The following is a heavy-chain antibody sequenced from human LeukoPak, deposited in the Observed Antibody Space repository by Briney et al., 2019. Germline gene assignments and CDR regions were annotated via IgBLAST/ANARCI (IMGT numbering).Heavy chain of an antibody. V-gene: IGHV3-7*01. CDR2: IKQDGSEK. D-gene: IGHD6-6*01. CDR3: ARDIGLRKAAPPGWFDP. J-gene: IGHJ5*02. Sequence: GGSLRLSCAASGFTFSSYWMTWVRQAPGKGLEWVASIKQDGSEKYYVDSVKGRFTISRDNANNSLYLQMNSLRADDTAVYYCARDIGLRKAAPPGWFDPWGQGALVTVSS. CDR1: GFTFSSYW.